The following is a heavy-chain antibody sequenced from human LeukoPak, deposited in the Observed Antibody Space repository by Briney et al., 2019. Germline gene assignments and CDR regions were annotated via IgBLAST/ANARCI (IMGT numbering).Heavy chain of an antibody. V-gene: IGHV3-66*01. CDR1: GFTVGNNY. D-gene: IGHD6-13*01. J-gene: IGHJ4*02. CDR2: IYDGGGT. Sequence: GGSLRLSCAVSGFTVGNNYMNWVRQAPGKGLEWVAVIYDGGGTYYADSVKGRFTISRDNSKNTLYLQMNSLRVEDTAVYYCTTGHYSNTLGGQGTLVTVSS. CDR3: TTGHYSNTL.